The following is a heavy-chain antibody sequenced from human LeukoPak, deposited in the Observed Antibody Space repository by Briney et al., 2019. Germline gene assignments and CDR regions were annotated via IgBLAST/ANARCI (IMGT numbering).Heavy chain of an antibody. D-gene: IGHD5-24*01. J-gene: IGHJ4*02. Sequence: SETLSLTCIVSGGSISSSGYYWGWIRQSPGKGMEWIASLFYSGSTHYNPSLKSRGTISGDTSKNQFSLKLSSVTAADTAVYYCGRETGYNSNWGQGTLVTVSS. V-gene: IGHV4-39*07. CDR1: GGSISSSGYY. CDR2: LFYSGST. CDR3: GRETGYNSN.